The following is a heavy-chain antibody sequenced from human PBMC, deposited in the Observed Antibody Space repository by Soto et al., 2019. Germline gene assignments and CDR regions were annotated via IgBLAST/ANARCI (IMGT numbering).Heavy chain of an antibody. D-gene: IGHD2-15*01. J-gene: IGHJ4*02. CDR3: ARGGPYCSGGSCYSDY. Sequence: GGTLRLSCAASGFTFSSYWMSWVRQAPGKGLEWVANIKQDGSEKYYVDSVKGRFTISRDNAKNSLYLQMNSLRAEDTAVYYCARGGPYCSGGSCYSDYWGQGTLVTVSS. V-gene: IGHV3-7*03. CDR2: IKQDGSEK. CDR1: GFTFSSYW.